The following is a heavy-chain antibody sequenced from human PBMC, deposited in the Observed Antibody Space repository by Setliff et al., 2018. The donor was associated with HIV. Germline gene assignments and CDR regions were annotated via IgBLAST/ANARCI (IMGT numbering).Heavy chain of an antibody. CDR2: IIPILGIA. J-gene: IGHJ4*02. Sequence: SVKVSCKASGGTFSSYAISWARQAPGQGLEWMGGIIPILGIANYAQKFQGRVTITTDESTSTAYMELSSLRSEDTAVYYCARGADYYDSSGYPDYWGQGTLVTVSS. V-gene: IGHV1-69*10. CDR1: GGTFSSYA. D-gene: IGHD3-22*01. CDR3: ARGADYYDSSGYPDY.